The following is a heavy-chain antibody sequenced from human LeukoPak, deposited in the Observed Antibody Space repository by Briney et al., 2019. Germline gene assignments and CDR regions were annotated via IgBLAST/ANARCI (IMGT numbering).Heavy chain of an antibody. CDR2: ISSSSSTI. D-gene: IGHD3-3*01. CDR3: ARPRFTIFGVVSPFDY. CDR1: GFTFSSYS. Sequence: GGSLRLSCADSGFTFSSYSMNWVRQAPGKGLEWVSYISSSSSTIYYADSVKGRFTISRDNAKNSLYLQMNSLRAEDTAVYYCARPRFTIFGVVSPFDYWGQGTLVTVSS. J-gene: IGHJ4*02. V-gene: IGHV3-48*01.